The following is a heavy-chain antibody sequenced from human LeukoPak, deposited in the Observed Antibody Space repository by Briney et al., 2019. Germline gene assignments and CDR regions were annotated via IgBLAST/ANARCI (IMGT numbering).Heavy chain of an antibody. V-gene: IGHV3-23*01. D-gene: IGHD3-22*01. CDR3: AKSAHITMIVVVIPDAFDI. Sequence: GGSLRLSCAASGFTFISYAMSWVCQAPGKGLEWVSAISGSGGSTYYADSVKGRFTISRDNSKNTLYLQMNSLRAEDTAVYYCAKSAHITMIVVVIPDAFDIWGQGTMVTVSS. J-gene: IGHJ3*02. CDR1: GFTFISYA. CDR2: ISGSGGST.